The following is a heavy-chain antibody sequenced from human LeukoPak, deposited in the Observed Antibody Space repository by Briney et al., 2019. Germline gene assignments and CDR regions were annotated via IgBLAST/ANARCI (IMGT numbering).Heavy chain of an antibody. CDR2: IYPGDSDT. V-gene: IGHV5-51*01. CDR3: VGAKFPFYYFDY. Sequence: GESLKISCKGSGYSFTSYWIGGVRQMPGKGLEWMGIIYPGDSDTTYSPSFQGQVPISADNSISTAYLQWSSLQASDTAMYYCVGAKFPFYYFDYGGQGTLVSVSS. D-gene: IGHD3-16*01. J-gene: IGHJ4*02. CDR1: GYSFTSYW.